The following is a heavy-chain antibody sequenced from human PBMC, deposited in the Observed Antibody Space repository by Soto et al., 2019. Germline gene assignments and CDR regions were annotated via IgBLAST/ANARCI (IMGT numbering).Heavy chain of an antibody. Sequence: KAGGSLRLSCAASGFTFSNAWINWVRQAPGKRLEWVGRVKSKNDGGTTDFAAPVKGRFAISRDDSKNMVYLEMNSLQTEDTAIYYCTTDSYITSIIVRFDYWGHGTLVTVSS. J-gene: IGHJ4*01. CDR2: VKSKNDGGTT. CDR1: GFTFSNAW. V-gene: IGHV3-15*07. D-gene: IGHD3-22*01. CDR3: TTDSYITSIIVRFDY.